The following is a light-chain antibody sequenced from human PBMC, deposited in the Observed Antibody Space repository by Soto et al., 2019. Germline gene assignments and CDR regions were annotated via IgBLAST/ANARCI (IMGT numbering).Light chain of an antibody. J-gene: IGKJ4*01. V-gene: IGKV1-5*03. CDR3: QQYSGYSLT. Sequence: DIQMTQSPSTLSASVGDRVTITCRASQSISSWLAWYQQKPGKAPKLLNYKASSLESGVPSRFSGSESGTEFSLTISSLQPDDFATYYCQQYSGYSLTFGGGTKVEIK. CDR1: QSISSW. CDR2: KAS.